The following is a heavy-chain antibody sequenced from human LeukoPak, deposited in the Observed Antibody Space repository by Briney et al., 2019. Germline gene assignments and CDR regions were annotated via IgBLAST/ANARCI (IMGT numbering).Heavy chain of an antibody. CDR2: ISYDGSNE. J-gene: IGHJ4*02. CDR3: ARDRQWATTPYYFDF. V-gene: IGHV3-30*04. Sequence: GGSLRLSCAASGFSFSSFAMHWVRQAPGKGLEWVALISYDGSNEYYADSVKGRFTISRDNSKNTLYLQMNSLRAEDTAVYYCARDRQWATTPYYFDFWGQGTLVTVSS. D-gene: IGHD5-24*01. CDR1: GFSFSSFA.